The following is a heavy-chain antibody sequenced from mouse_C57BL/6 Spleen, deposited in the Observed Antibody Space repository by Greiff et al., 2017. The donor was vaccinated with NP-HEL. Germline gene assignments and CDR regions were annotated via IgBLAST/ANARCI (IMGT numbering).Heavy chain of an antibody. D-gene: IGHD2-2*01. Sequence: QVQLQQSGAELVRPGSSVKLSCKASGYTFTSYWMDWVKQRPGQGLEWIGNIYPSDSETHYNQKFKDKATLTVDKSSSTAYMQLSSLTSEDSAVYYCARARDGYDGYFDVWGTGTTVTVSS. J-gene: IGHJ1*03. CDR1: GYTFTSYW. CDR2: IYPSDSET. V-gene: IGHV1-61*01. CDR3: ARARDGYDGYFDV.